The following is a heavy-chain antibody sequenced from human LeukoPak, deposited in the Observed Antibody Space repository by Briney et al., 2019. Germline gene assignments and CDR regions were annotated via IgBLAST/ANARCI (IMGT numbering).Heavy chain of an antibody. Sequence: VASVKVSCKASGYSFTGYYMHWVRQAPGQGLEWMGWINPNSGDTKYAQKFQGRVTMTRDTSISTAYMELSRLRSDDTAVYYCARVFNWGPSGGMDVWGKGTTVTISS. CDR3: ARVFNWGPSGGMDV. CDR1: GYSFTGYY. J-gene: IGHJ6*03. V-gene: IGHV1-2*02. CDR2: INPNSGDT. D-gene: IGHD7-27*01.